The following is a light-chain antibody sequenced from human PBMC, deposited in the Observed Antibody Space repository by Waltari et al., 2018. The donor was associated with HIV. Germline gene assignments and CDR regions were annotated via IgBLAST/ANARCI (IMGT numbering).Light chain of an antibody. Sequence: DIQMTQSPATLSASVGDRVTLTCRASQNIDRWLAWYQQKPGEAPRLLIHKAASLEEGVPPRFSGTGSGTDFDLTITSLQPDDFATYYCQHYATDFYSFGQGTRLEI. J-gene: IGKJ2*01. CDR1: QNIDRW. CDR2: KAA. CDR3: QHYATDFYS. V-gene: IGKV1-5*03.